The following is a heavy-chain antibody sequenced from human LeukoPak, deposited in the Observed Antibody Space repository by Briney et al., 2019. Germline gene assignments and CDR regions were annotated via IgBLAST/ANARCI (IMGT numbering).Heavy chain of an antibody. J-gene: IGHJ4*02. Sequence: SQTLSLTCTVSGGSISSGGYYWSWIRQHPGKGLEWFGYIYNSGSTYYNPSLKSRVTISVDTSKNQFSLKLSSVTAADTAVYYCARAEGYCTNGVCYPLSPFDYWGQGTLVTVSS. V-gene: IGHV4-31*03. CDR3: ARAEGYCTNGVCYPLSPFDY. CDR1: GGSISSGGYY. CDR2: IYNSGST. D-gene: IGHD2-8*01.